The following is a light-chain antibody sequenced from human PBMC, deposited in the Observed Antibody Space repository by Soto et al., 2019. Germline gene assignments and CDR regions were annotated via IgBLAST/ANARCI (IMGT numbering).Light chain of an antibody. V-gene: IGLV2-11*01. CDR1: SSDIGRYNS. CDR2: AVS. CDR3: CSYAGRYTGDL. J-gene: IGLJ1*01. Sequence: QSVLTQPRSVSGSPGQSVTISCTGTSSDIGRYNSVSWYQQHPGKAPKLMIYAVSKRPSGVPDRFSGSQSGNPASLTVSGLQAEDEADYFCCSYAGRYTGDLFGTGTKVTVL.